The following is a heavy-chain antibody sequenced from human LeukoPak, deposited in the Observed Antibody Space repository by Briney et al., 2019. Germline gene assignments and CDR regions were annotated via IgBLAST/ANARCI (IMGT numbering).Heavy chain of an antibody. J-gene: IGHJ4*02. D-gene: IGHD3-10*01. CDR1: GFTFSSYS. CDR2: ISRSSTTI. Sequence: QPGGSLRLSCAASGFTFSSYSMNWVRQAPGKGLEWVSYISRSSTTIYYADSVKGRFTISRDNAKNSLYLQMNSLRAEDTAVYYCARLTMVRGIQWNSVYWGQGTLVTVSS. CDR3: ARLTMVRGIQWNSVY. V-gene: IGHV3-48*01.